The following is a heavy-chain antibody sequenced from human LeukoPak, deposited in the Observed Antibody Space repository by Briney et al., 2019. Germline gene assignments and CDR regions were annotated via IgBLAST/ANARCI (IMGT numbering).Heavy chain of an antibody. V-gene: IGHV3-30*02. CDR2: IRYDGSSK. J-gene: IGHJ4*02. CDR3: AKDGSWSCTD. CDR1: GFTFSSFG. D-gene: IGHD2-8*02. Sequence: PGGSLRLSCAASGFTFSSFGMHWVRQAPGKGLEWVTFIRYDGSSKYYADSVKGRFTISRDNSKRTLYLQMNSLRADDTAVYYCAKDGSWSCTDWGQGTLVTVSS.